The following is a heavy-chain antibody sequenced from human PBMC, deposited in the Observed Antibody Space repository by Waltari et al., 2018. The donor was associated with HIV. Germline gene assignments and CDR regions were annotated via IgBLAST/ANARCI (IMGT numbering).Heavy chain of an antibody. J-gene: IGHJ4*02. V-gene: IGHV1-18*01. CDR3: ARDRSNSDY. D-gene: IGHD1-26*01. CDR1: GSPFDGYG. Sequence: VQLVQSGAEVKKPGDSVKVSCKASGSPFDGYGISWVRQAPGQGLEWMGWINCYNGDTNFAQNFQGRVTMTTDKSTATAYMDLRSLRSDDTAVYYCARDRSNSDYWGQGTLVTVSS. CDR2: INCYNGDT.